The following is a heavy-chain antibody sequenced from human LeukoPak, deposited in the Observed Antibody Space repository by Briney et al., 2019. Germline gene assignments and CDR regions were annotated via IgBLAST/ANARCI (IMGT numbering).Heavy chain of an antibody. D-gene: IGHD2-21*02. CDR1: GYTFTSYG. CDR3: ARDRTYCGGDCYSGWFDP. V-gene: IGHV1-18*01. Sequence: ASVKVSCKASGYTFTSYGISWVPQAPGQGLEWMGWISAYNGNTNYAQKLQGRGTMTTDTSTSTAYMELRSLRSDDTAVYYCARDRTYCGGDCYSGWFDPWGQGTLVTVSS. J-gene: IGHJ5*02. CDR2: ISAYNGNT.